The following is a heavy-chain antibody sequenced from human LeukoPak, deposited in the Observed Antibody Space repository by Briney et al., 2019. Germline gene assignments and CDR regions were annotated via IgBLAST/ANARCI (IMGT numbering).Heavy chain of an antibody. CDR1: GLTFANYA. CDR3: AKKRLVFDY. D-gene: IGHD3-9*01. Sequence: GGSLRLSCAASGLTFANYAMSWVRQAPGKGLEWVSAISGSGGSTYYADSVKGRFTISRDNSKNTLYLQMNSLRAEDTAVYYCAKKRLVFDYWGQGTLVTVSS. J-gene: IGHJ4*02. CDR2: ISGSGGST. V-gene: IGHV3-23*01.